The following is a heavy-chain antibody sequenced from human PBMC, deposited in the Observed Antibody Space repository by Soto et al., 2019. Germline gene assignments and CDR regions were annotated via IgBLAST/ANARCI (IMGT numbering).Heavy chain of an antibody. CDR3: GRVTIAVAGWAFDY. CDR1: GYTFSDYD. CDR2: ISTNNGNT. Sequence: QVQLVQSGAEVKKPGASVKVSCKASGYTFSDYDISWVRQAPGQGLEWMGWISTNNGNTDHAQKLQGRVTMTTDTSTTTAYMELRSLRSDDTAVYYCGRVTIAVAGWAFDYWSQGTLVTVSS. V-gene: IGHV1-18*04. D-gene: IGHD6-19*01. J-gene: IGHJ4*02.